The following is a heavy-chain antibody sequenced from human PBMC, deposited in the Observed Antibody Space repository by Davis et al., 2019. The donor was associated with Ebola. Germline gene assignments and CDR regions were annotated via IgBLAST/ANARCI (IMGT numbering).Heavy chain of an antibody. D-gene: IGHD5-12*01. J-gene: IGHJ6*04. CDR2: TSYDGSNK. V-gene: IGHV3-30*18. CDR3: AKDSGYVVGLYYYYYGMDV. CDR1: GFTFSSYG. Sequence: PGGSLRLSCAASGFTFSSYGMHWVRQSPGKGLEWVAVTSYDGSNKYYADSVKGRFTISRDNSKNTLYLQMNSLRAEDTAVYYCAKDSGYVVGLYYYYYGMDVWGKGTTVTVSS.